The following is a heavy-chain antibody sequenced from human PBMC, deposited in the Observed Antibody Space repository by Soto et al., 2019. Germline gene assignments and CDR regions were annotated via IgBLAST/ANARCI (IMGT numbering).Heavy chain of an antibody. CDR3: ARDHPHSYGVYYFDY. J-gene: IGHJ4*02. V-gene: IGHV4-59*01. CDR1: GGSISNYD. Sequence: PSETLSVTCTVSGGSISNYDWNWIRQSSGKGLEWIGYIYSSGSTHYNPSLQNRVTISIDTSKNQVSLKVNSVTAADTAVYYCARDHPHSYGVYYFDYWGQGTPVTVSS. D-gene: IGHD5-18*01. CDR2: IYSSGST.